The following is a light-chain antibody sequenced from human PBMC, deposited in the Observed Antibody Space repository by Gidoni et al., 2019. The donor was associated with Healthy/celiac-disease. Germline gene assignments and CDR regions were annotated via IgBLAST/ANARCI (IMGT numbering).Light chain of an antibody. Sequence: SQVLTQPPSVSVAPGKTARMTCGGNNIGSKSVHGYQQKPGQAPVLVIYDDSDRPSGIPERFSGSNSGNTATLTISRVEAGDEADYYWQVGDSSSAPVGGGTKLTVL. V-gene: IGLV3-21*04. CDR2: DDS. CDR1: NIGSKS. J-gene: IGLJ2*01. CDR3: QVGDSSSAP.